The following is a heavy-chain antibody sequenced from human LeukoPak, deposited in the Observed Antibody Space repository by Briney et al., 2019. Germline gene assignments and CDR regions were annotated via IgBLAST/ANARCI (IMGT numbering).Heavy chain of an antibody. CDR1: GGTFSSYA. CDR3: ARGPHSSSWPDIPRDY. Sequence: SVKVSCKASGGTFSSYAISWVRQAPGQGLEWMGGIIPIFGTANYAQKFQGRVTITADESTSTAYMELSSLRSEDTAVYYCARGPHSSSWPDIPRDYWGQGTLVTVAS. V-gene: IGHV1-69*01. D-gene: IGHD6-13*01. J-gene: IGHJ4*02. CDR2: IIPIFGTA.